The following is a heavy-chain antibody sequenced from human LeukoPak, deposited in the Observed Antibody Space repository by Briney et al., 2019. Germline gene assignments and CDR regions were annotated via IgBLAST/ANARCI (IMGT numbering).Heavy chain of an antibody. CDR1: RFAFSNYG. D-gene: IGHD1-14*01. Sequence: GGSLRLSCAVSRFAFSNYGMSWVRQAPGKGLEWVSAISGSGGSTYYADSVKGRFTISRDNSKNTLYLQMNSLRAEDTAVYYCAKEGKKTEPHPHWGQGTLVTVSS. V-gene: IGHV3-23*01. CDR2: ISGSGGST. J-gene: IGHJ4*02. CDR3: AKEGKKTEPHPH.